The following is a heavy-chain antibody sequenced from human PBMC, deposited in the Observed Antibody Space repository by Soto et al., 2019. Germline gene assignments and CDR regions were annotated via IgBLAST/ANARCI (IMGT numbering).Heavy chain of an antibody. J-gene: IGHJ3*02. D-gene: IGHD3-16*02. CDR1: GVSITNYY. CDR3: ARDVSPVVFDI. V-gene: IGHV4-4*07. CDR2: IYSSGRT. Sequence: PSETLSLTCIVSGVSITNYYWSWIRQPAGKGLEWIGRIYSSGRTNYNPSLKSRVTISADTSKNQFSLKLSSLTAADTAVYYCARDVSPVVFDIRGQGTMVTVSS.